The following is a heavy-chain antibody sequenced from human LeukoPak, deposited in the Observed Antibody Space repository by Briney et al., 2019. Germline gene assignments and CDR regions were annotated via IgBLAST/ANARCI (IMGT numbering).Heavy chain of an antibody. D-gene: IGHD1-26*01. V-gene: IGHV4-59*01. J-gene: IGHJ3*02. CDR3: ARNGGSYTFDI. CDR2: IYYSGST. CDR1: GGSISSYY. Sequence: PSETLSLTCTVSGGSISSYYWSWIRQPAGKGLEWIGYIYYSGSTNYSPSLKSRVTISIDTSKNQFSLKLTSVTAADAAVYYCARNGGSYTFDIWGQGTMVTVSS.